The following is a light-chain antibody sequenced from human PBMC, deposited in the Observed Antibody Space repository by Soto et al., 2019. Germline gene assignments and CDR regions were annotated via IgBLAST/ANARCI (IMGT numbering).Light chain of an antibody. CDR3: DPYITYAP. Sequence: DIRRTQSPSILSASVGDRVTITCRASQNILKWVAWYQQKPGKAPRLLIYEASTLENGVPSRFSGGGSGTEFTLTISSLQPDDFATYYSDPYITYAPFAHRTKVDNK. V-gene: IGKV1-5*03. CDR1: QNILKW. CDR2: EAS. J-gene: IGKJ1*01.